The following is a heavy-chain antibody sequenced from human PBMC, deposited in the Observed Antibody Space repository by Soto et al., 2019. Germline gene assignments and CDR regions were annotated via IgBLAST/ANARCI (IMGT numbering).Heavy chain of an antibody. Sequence: SQTLSLTCAISGDTVSSNRATWNWIRQSPSRGLEWLGRTYYRSQWYSDYALSVKSRITINPDTTKNQFSLHLNSVTPEDTAVYYCARHEQREADPFDYWGQGTLVTVSS. V-gene: IGHV6-1*01. J-gene: IGHJ4*02. CDR1: GDTVSSNRAT. D-gene: IGHD6-19*01. CDR3: ARHEQREADPFDY. CDR2: TYYRSQWYS.